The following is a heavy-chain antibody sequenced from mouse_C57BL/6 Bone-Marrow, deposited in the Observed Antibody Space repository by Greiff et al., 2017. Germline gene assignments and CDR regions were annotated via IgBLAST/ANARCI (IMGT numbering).Heavy chain of an antibody. CDR1: GFTFSSYA. Sequence: EVKLQESGGGLVKPGGSLKLSCAASGFTFSSYAMSWVRQTPEKRLEWVANISDGGSYTYYPDNVKGRFTISRDNAKNNRYLQMSHLKSEDTAMYYCARDRYYGSSDVGYFDVWGTGTTVTVSS. CDR3: ARDRYYGSSDVGYFDV. D-gene: IGHD1-1*01. J-gene: IGHJ1*03. CDR2: ISDGGSYT. V-gene: IGHV5-4*01.